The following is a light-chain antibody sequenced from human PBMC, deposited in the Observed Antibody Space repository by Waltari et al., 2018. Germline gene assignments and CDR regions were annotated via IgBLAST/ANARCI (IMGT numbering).Light chain of an antibody. CDR3: QQYDSSRGMYT. J-gene: IGKJ2*01. V-gene: IGKV3-20*01. Sequence: ELVWTQSPGTLSLSRGERATLTCRASQSVTSSYIAWYQQKPGQAPRLLIYGASSGATGVPDRFSGSGSGTDFILTISTLEPEDFAVYYCQQYDSSRGMYTFGQGTKLEI. CDR2: GAS. CDR1: QSVTSSY.